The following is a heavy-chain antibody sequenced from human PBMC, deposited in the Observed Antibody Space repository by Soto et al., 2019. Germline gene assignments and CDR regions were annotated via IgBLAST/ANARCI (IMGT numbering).Heavy chain of an antibody. D-gene: IGHD4-17*01. J-gene: IGHJ1*01. CDR1: GGSISSSSYY. Sequence: SETLSLTCTVSGGSISSSSYYWGWIRQPPGKGLEWIGSIYYSGSTYYNPSLKSRVTISVDTSKNQFSLKLSSVTAADTAVYYCARWGWGYGDYPGFQHWGQGTLVTVSS. CDR2: IYYSGST. CDR3: ARWGWGYGDYPGFQH. V-gene: IGHV4-39*01.